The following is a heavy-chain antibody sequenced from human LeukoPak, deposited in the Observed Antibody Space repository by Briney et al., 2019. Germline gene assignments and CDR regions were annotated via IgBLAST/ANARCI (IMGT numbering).Heavy chain of an antibody. Sequence: PSETLSLTCTVSRGSISSDYWQWIRQPPGKGLEWIGYIYNSGSNNYNPSLKSRVTISIDTSKNQFSLKLTSVTAADTAVYYCATRGYWGQGTLVTVSS. CDR2: IYNSGSN. V-gene: IGHV4-59*08. J-gene: IGHJ4*02. CDR1: RGSISSDY. D-gene: IGHD3-10*01. CDR3: ATRGY.